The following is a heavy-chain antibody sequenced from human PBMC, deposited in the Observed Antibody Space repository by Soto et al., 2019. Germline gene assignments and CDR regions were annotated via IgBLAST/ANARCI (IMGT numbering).Heavy chain of an antibody. J-gene: IGHJ4*02. V-gene: IGHV3-66*01. CDR2: IYSGGST. Sequence: EVQLVESGGGLVQPGGSLRLSCAASGFTVSSNYMSWVRQAPGKGLEWVSVIYSGGSTYYADSVKGRFTISRDNSKNTLYLQMNILGAEDTAVYYCARDRGRLKDGYTFAPLDYWGQGTLVTVSS. D-gene: IGHD5-12*01. CDR3: ARDRGRLKDGYTFAPLDY. CDR1: GFTVSSNY.